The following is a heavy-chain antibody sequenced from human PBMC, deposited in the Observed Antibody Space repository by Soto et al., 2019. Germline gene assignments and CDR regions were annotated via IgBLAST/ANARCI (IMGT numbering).Heavy chain of an antibody. CDR1: GYSFTSYW. D-gene: IGHD3-22*01. CDR2: IDPSDSYT. J-gene: IGHJ3*02. V-gene: IGHV5-10-1*01. Sequence: GESLKISCKGSGYSFTSYWISWVRQMPGKGLEWMGRIDPSDSYTNYSPSFQGHVTISADKSISTAYLQWSSLKASDTAMYYCARHDYYDSSGYYSHAFDIWGQGTMVTVSS. CDR3: ARHDYYDSSGYYSHAFDI.